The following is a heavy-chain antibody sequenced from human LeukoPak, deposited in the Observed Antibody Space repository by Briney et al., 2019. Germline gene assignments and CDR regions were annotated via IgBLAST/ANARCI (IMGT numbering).Heavy chain of an antibody. Sequence: PGGSLRLSCAASGFISDRYWMIWVRQAPGKGLEWVANINPDGSEQYYVDSVKGRCTISRDNAKQSLYLQMNSLRADDTAIYYCATKQGDYWGQGTLVTVSS. V-gene: IGHV3-7*01. CDR3: ATKQGDY. J-gene: IGHJ4*02. CDR1: GFISDRYW. CDR2: INPDGSEQ.